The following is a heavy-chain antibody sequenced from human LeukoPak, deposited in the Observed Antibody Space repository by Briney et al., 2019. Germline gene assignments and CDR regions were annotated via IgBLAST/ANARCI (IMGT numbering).Heavy chain of an antibody. J-gene: IGHJ4*02. Sequence: GGSLRLSCAASGFTFSSYGVRWVRQAPGKGLEWVAVISYDGSNKYYADSVKGRFTISRDNSKNTLYLQMNSLRAEDTAVYYCAKDSLFVAVAATNYFDYWGQGTLVTVSS. CDR3: AKDSLFVAVAATNYFDY. V-gene: IGHV3-30*18. D-gene: IGHD2-15*01. CDR1: GFTFSSYG. CDR2: ISYDGSNK.